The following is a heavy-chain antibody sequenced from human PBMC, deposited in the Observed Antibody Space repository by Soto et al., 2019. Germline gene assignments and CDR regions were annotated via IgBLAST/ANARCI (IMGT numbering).Heavy chain of an antibody. CDR3: AGTAAAGKDYYGMDV. CDR2: IYPGDSDT. J-gene: IGHJ6*02. CDR1: GYSFTSYW. D-gene: IGHD6-13*01. V-gene: IGHV5-51*01. Sequence: EVQLVQSGAEVKKPGESLKISCKGSGYSFTSYWIGWVRQMPGKGVECLGIIYPGDSDTRYSPSFQGQVTISADKSISTAYLQWSSLNAAEMAMYYSAGTAAAGKDYYGMDVGGHGTTVTVSS.